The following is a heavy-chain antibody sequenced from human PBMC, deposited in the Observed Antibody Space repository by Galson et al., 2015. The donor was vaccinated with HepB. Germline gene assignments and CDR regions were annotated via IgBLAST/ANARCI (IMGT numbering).Heavy chain of an antibody. D-gene: IGHD3-22*01. CDR1: GFTFGDYA. Sequence: SLRLSCAVSGFTFGDYALNWFRQAPGKGLEWVGFIRSKAYGGTTEYAASVKGRFTISRDDSKSIAYLQMDRLKTEDTAVYYCSSRGPYDYASSAYYEVDYWGQGTLVTVSS. CDR2: IRSKAYGGTT. CDR3: SSRGPYDYASSAYYEVDY. V-gene: IGHV3-49*03. J-gene: IGHJ4*02.